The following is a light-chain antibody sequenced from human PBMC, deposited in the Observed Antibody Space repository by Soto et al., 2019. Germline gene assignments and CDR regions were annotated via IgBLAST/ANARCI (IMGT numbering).Light chain of an antibody. V-gene: IGKV3-20*01. CDR2: GAS. J-gene: IGKJ5*01. Sequence: EILLTQSPGPLSLSPGERATLSCRASQSVSSGYLAWYQQKPGQAPRLLIYGASTRATGIPDRFSGSGSGTDFTLTISRLEPEDFAVYYCQQYSSSPSITFGQGTRLEI. CDR3: QQYSSSPSIT. CDR1: QSVSSGY.